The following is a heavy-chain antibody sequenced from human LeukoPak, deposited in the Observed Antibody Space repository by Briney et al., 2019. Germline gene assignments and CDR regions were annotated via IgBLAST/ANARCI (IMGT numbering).Heavy chain of an antibody. Sequence: SETLSLACTVSGGSISSSSYYWGWIRQPPGKGLEWIGSIYYSGSTYYNPSLKSRVTISVDTSKNQFSLKLSSVTAADTAVYYCAGLTSRIRPVRLKGLVILEASDYWGQGTLVTVSS. V-gene: IGHV4-39*01. CDR2: IYYSGST. J-gene: IGHJ4*02. CDR3: AGLTSRIRPVRLKGLVILEASDY. CDR1: GGSISSSSYY. D-gene: IGHD3/OR15-3a*01.